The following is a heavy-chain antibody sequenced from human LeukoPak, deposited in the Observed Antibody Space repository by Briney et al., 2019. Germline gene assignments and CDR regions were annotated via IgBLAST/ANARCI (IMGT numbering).Heavy chain of an antibody. V-gene: IGHV3-21*01. D-gene: IGHD2-2*01. CDR1: AFSLNAYN. CDR2: ISYTGTYI. J-gene: IGHJ4*02. Sequence: PGGSLRLSCAASAFSLNAYNMNWVRQAPGKGLEWVSSISYTGTYIYYADSVKGRFTISRDNFKNTLYLQMNSLRGEDAAVYYCVKDLRGYCSSTNCYPGYWGQGTLVTVSS. CDR3: VKDLRGYCSSTNCYPGY.